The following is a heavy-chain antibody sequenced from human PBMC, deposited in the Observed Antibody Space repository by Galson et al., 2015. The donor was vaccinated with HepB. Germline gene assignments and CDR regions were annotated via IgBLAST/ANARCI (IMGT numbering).Heavy chain of an antibody. Sequence: LRLSCAASEFSFSYYEMNWVRQAPGKGLERVSYISDTGRTTNYADSVKGRFTTSRDNVKKLLYLQMNSLGAEDTAVYYCARDGVRDYDSSGYYHYLYFDLWGRGTLVTVSS. D-gene: IGHD3-22*01. J-gene: IGHJ2*01. V-gene: IGHV3-48*03. CDR3: ARDGVRDYDSSGYYHYLYFDL. CDR2: ISDTGRTT. CDR1: EFSFSYYE.